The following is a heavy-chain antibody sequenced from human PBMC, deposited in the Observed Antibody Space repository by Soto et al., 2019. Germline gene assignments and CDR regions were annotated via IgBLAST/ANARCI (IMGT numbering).Heavy chain of an antibody. J-gene: IGHJ5*02. CDR1: GYTFTSYG. Sequence: GASVKVSCKASGYTFTSYGISWVRQAPGQGLEWMGWISAYNGNTNYAQKLQGRVTMTTDTSTSTAYMELRSLRSDDTAVYYCARAFNYDILTGYYFWFDPWGQGTLVTVSS. CDR2: ISAYNGNT. D-gene: IGHD3-9*01. V-gene: IGHV1-18*01. CDR3: ARAFNYDILTGYYFWFDP.